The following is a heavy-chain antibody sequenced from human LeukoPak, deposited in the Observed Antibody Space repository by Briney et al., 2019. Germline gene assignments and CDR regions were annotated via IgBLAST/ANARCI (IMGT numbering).Heavy chain of an antibody. V-gene: IGHV4-4*07. D-gene: IGHD2-2*01. CDR2: IYTSGSA. Sequence: SETLSLTCTVSGGSISNYYLSWIRQPAGKGLEWIGRIYTSGSANYNPPLKSRVTMSVDTSKNQFSLKLSSVTTADTAVYYCARAFTSGHAYYYYMDVWAKGPRSPSP. CDR3: ARAFTSGHAYYYYMDV. J-gene: IGHJ6*03. CDR1: GGSISNYY.